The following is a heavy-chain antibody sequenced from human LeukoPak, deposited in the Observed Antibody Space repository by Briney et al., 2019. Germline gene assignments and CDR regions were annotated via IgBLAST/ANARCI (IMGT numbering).Heavy chain of an antibody. D-gene: IGHD1-1*01. CDR1: GFAFSSYW. CDR3: AKSRSGSANWALQIFDN. Sequence: GGSLRLSCAASGFAFSSYWMSWVRQAPGKGPEWVANIKQDGSEKYYVDSVKGRFTIARDNSNNTLYVQMNSLRAEDTALYYCAKSRSGSANWALQIFDNWGQGTLVTVSS. V-gene: IGHV3-7*03. CDR2: IKQDGSEK. J-gene: IGHJ4*02.